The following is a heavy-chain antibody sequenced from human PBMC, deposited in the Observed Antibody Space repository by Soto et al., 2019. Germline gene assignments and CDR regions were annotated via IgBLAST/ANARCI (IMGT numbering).Heavy chain of an antibody. CDR3: ARDGGRDYDILTGYPNEYYFDY. CDR2: ISYDGSNK. J-gene: IGHJ4*02. CDR1: GFTFSSYA. Sequence: GGSLRLSCAASGFTFSSYAMHWVRQAPGKGLEWVAVISYDGSNKYYADSVKGRFTISRDNSKNTLYLQMNSLRAEDTAVYYSARDGGRDYDILTGYPNEYYFDYWGQGTLVTVSS. D-gene: IGHD3-9*01. V-gene: IGHV3-30-3*01.